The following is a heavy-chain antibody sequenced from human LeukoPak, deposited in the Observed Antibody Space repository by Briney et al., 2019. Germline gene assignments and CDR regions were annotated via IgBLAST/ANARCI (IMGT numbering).Heavy chain of an antibody. CDR2: IGDSGATT. D-gene: IGHD3-10*01. Sequence: GGSLRLSCAASGFTFNTYAMTWVRQAPGKGLEWVSDIGDSGATTYYADSVKGRFTISRDNSKNTLYLQMSSLRAEDTAVYFCASFHYYGSGAYYLSYWGQGTLVTVSS. CDR3: ASFHYYGSGAYYLSY. CDR1: GFTFNTYA. V-gene: IGHV3-23*01. J-gene: IGHJ4*02.